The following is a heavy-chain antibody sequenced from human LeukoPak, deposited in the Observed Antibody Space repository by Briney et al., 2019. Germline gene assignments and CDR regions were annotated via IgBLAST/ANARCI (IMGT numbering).Heavy chain of an antibody. D-gene: IGHD3-9*01. J-gene: IGHJ5*02. CDR3: ARVLRYFDWLLNSNWFDP. CDR1: GGSFSGYY. Sequence: SETLSLTCAVYGGSFSGYYWSWIRQPPGKGLEWVGEINHSGSTNYNPSLKSRVTISVDTSKNQFSLKLSSVTAADTAVYYCARVLRYFDWLLNSNWFDPWGQGTLVTVSS. V-gene: IGHV4-34*01. CDR2: INHSGST.